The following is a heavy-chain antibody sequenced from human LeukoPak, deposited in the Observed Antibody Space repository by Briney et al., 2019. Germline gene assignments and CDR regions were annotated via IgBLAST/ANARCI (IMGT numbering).Heavy chain of an antibody. V-gene: IGHV3-30*18. Sequence: PGGSLRLSCAASGFTFGSYGMHWVRQAPGKGLEWVAVISYDGSNKYYADSVKGRSTISRDNSKNTLYLQMNSLRAGDTAVYYCAKSQGYYLDYWGQGTLVSVSS. CDR3: AKSQGYYLDY. D-gene: IGHD3-22*01. J-gene: IGHJ4*02. CDR1: GFTFGSYG. CDR2: ISYDGSNK.